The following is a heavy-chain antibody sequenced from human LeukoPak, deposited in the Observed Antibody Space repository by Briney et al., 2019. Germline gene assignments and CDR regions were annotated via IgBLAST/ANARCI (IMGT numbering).Heavy chain of an antibody. CDR1: GGSISSSSYY. V-gene: IGHV4-39*01. D-gene: IGHD3-10*01. Sequence: SETLSLTCTVSGGSISSSSYYWGWIRQPPGKGLEWIGSIYYSGSTYYNPSLKSRVTISVDTSKNQFSLKLSSVTAADTAVYYCGRLKEWFGELLLWGQGTLVTVSS. J-gene: IGHJ4*02. CDR2: IYYSGST. CDR3: GRLKEWFGELLL.